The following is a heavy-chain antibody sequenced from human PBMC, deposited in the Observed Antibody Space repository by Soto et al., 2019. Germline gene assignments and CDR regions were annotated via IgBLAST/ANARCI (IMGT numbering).Heavy chain of an antibody. Sequence: EVQLLESGGGLVQPGGSLRLACAASGFTFSSHAMTWVRQAPGKGLEWVSTIRGDGGDTWYTDSVRGRFIISRDNSKSTLFLQMNSLSVEDTAVYYCERDGHSVTWYYYMDVWGKGTTVTVSS. CDR1: GFTFSSHA. CDR3: ERDGHSVTWYYYMDV. J-gene: IGHJ6*03. D-gene: IGHD3-10*01. CDR2: IRGDGGDT. V-gene: IGHV3-23*01.